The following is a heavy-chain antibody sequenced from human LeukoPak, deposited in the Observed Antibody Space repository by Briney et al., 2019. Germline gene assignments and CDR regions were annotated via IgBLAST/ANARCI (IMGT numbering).Heavy chain of an antibody. D-gene: IGHD1-26*01. CDR3: ARGWELPYYYYYGMDV. CDR2: INPNSGGT. Sequence: ASVKVSCRASGYTFTGYCMHWVRQAPGQGLEWMGRINPNSGGTNYAQKFQGRVTMTRDTSISTAYMELSRLRSDDTAVYYCARGWELPYYYYYGMDVWGQGTTVTVSS. J-gene: IGHJ6*02. V-gene: IGHV1-2*06. CDR1: GYTFTGYC.